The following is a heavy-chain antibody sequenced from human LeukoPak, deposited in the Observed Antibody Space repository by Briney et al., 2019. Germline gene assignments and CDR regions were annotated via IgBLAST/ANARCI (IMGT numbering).Heavy chain of an antibody. D-gene: IGHD3-22*01. V-gene: IGHV3-23*01. J-gene: IGHJ3*02. CDR3: AKDYYDSGGYWTYAFDI. Sequence: GGSLRLSCAASGFTFSSYAMSWVRQAPGKGLEWVSAISGSGGSTYYADSVKGRFTISRDNSKNTLYLQMNSLRAEDTAVYYCAKDYYDSGGYWTYAFDIWGQGTMVTVSS. CDR1: GFTFSSYA. CDR2: ISGSGGST.